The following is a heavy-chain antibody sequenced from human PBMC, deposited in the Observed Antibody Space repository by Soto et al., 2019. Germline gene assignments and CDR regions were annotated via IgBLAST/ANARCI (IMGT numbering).Heavy chain of an antibody. J-gene: IGHJ4*02. D-gene: IGHD1-20*01. CDR1: GFTFSSYA. V-gene: IGHV3-23*01. CDR3: AKGVGYYWDMYYFDY. CDR2: ISGSGGST. Sequence: GGSLRLSCAASGFTFSSYAMSWVRQAPGKGLEWVSAISGSGGSTYYADSVKGRLTISRDNSKNTLFLQMNSLRAEDSSVYYCAKGVGYYWDMYYFDYWGQGTLVTVSS.